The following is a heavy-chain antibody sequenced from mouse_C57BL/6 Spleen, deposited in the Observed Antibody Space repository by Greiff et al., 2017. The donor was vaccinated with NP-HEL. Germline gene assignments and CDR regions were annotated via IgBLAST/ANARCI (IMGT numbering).Heavy chain of an antibody. CDR2: IDPSDSYT. Sequence: VQLQQPGAELVMPGASVKLSCKASGYTFTSYWMHWVKQRPGQGLEWIGEIDPSDSYTNYNQKFKGKSTLTVDKSSSTAYMQLSSLTSEDSAVYYCARSPSSYLYAMDYWGQGTSVTVSS. CDR3: ARSPSSYLYAMDY. J-gene: IGHJ4*01. CDR1: GYTFTSYW. D-gene: IGHD1-1*01. V-gene: IGHV1-69*01.